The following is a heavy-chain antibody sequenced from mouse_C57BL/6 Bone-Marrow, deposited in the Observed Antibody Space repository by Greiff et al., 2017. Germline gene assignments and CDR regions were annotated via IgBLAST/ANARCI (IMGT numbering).Heavy chain of an antibody. J-gene: IGHJ3*01. D-gene: IGHD4-1*01. CDR3: ASPLWDQFAY. CDR2: IDPSDSYT. Sequence: QVQLQQPGAELVMPGASVKLSCKASGYTFTSYWMHWVKQRPGQGLEWIGEIDPSDSYTNYNQKFKGKSTLTVDKSSSTAYMQLSSLTSEDSAVYYCASPLWDQFAYWGQGTLVTVSA. V-gene: IGHV1-69*01. CDR1: GYTFTSYW.